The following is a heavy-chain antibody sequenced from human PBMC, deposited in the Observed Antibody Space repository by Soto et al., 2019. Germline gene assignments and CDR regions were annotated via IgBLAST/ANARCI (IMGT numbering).Heavy chain of an antibody. J-gene: IGHJ5*02. Sequence: SETLSLTCTVSGGSISSSSYYWGWIRQPPGKGLEWIGSIYYSGSTYYNPSLKSRVTISVDTSKNQFSLKLSSVTAADTAVYYCARSELELRAAWFDPWSQGNLVTISS. CDR3: ARSELELRAAWFDP. V-gene: IGHV4-39*01. D-gene: IGHD1-7*01. CDR1: GGSISSSSYY. CDR2: IYYSGST.